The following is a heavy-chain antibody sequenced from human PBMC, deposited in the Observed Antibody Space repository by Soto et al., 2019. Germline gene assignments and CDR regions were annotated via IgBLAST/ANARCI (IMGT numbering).Heavy chain of an antibody. Sequence: LSLTCAVSGGSISSDDWWTWVRQTPGKGLEWIGEIYHSGTTNYNPSLMSRVTIAVDKAKSQFSLRLDSVTAADTAVYYCARSDCYGVCRGKWLDPWGQGILVTVSS. CDR3: ARSDCYGVCRGKWLDP. CDR1: GGSISSDDW. CDR2: IYHSGTT. D-gene: IGHD2-21*02. V-gene: IGHV4-4*02. J-gene: IGHJ5*02.